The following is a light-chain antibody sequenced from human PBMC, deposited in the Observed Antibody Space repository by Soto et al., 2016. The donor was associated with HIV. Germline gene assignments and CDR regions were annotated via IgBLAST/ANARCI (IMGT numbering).Light chain of an antibody. CDR3: QAWDASTDLVV. Sequence: SYELTQPPSLSVAPRKTARITCGGNNVGSKSVQWYQQKPGQAPILVLYDDSDRPSGIPERFSGSNSGDTATLTISRVEAGDEADYYCQAWDASTDLVVFGGRDQADRP. CDR2: DDS. CDR1: NVGSKS. J-gene: IGLJ2*01. V-gene: IGLV3-21*03.